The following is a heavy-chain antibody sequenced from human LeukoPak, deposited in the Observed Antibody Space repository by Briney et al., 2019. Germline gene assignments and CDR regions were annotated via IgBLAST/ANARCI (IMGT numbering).Heavy chain of an antibody. V-gene: IGHV3-30*04. CDR1: GFTFSSYA. J-gene: IGHJ5*02. D-gene: IGHD2-2*01. CDR3: AREAGYYCSSTSCYSNWFDP. CDR2: ISYDGSNK. Sequence: GGSLRLSCAASGFTFSSYAMHWVRQAPGKGLEWVAVISYDGSNKYYADSVKGRFTISTDNSKNTLYLQMNSLRAEDTAVYYCAREAGYYCSSTSCYSNWFDPWGQGTLVTVSS.